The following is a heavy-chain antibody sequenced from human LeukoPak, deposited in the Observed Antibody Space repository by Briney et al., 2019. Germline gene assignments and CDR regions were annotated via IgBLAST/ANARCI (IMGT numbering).Heavy chain of an antibody. Sequence: GGPLRLSCAASGFTFSSYWMSWVRQAPGKGLEWVANIKQDGSEKYYVDSVKGRFTISRDNAKNSLYLQMNSLRAEDTAVYYCARGRYCSGGSCYSDLYYFDYWGQGTLVTVSS. D-gene: IGHD2-15*01. CDR3: ARGRYCSGGSCYSDLYYFDY. CDR1: GFTFSSYW. J-gene: IGHJ4*02. CDR2: IKQDGSEK. V-gene: IGHV3-7*01.